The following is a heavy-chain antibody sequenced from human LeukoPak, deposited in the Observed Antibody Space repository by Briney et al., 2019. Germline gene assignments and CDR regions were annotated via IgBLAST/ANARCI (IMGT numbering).Heavy chain of an antibody. CDR2: ISSSSSSI. CDR3: ARGVAVAGHDY. D-gene: IGHD6-19*01. J-gene: IGHJ4*02. V-gene: IGHV3-48*01. Sequence: PGGSLRLSCAASGFTFSSYSMNWVRQAPGKGLEWVSYISSSSSSIYYADSVKGRFTISRDNAKNSLYLQMNSLRAEDTAVYYCARGVAVAGHDYWGQGTLVTVSS. CDR1: GFTFSSYS.